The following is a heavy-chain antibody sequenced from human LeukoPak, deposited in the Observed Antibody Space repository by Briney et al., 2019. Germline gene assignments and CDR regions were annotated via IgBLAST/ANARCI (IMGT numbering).Heavy chain of an antibody. Sequence: GGSLRLSCAASGFTFSSYSMNWVRQAPGKGLEWVSYISSSSSTIYYADSVKGRFTISRDNAKNSLYLQMNSLRAEDTAVYYCARGGRDGYSTWGQGTLVTVSS. CDR3: ARGGRDGYST. J-gene: IGHJ4*02. D-gene: IGHD5-24*01. V-gene: IGHV3-48*04. CDR2: ISSSSSTI. CDR1: GFTFSSYS.